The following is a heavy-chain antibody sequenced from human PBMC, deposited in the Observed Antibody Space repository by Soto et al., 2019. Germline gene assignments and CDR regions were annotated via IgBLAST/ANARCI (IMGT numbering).Heavy chain of an antibody. CDR1: GYTFTSYD. CDR2: MNPNSGNT. Sequence: ASVKVSCKASGYTFTSYDINWVRQATGQGLEWMGWMNPNSGNTGYAQKFQGRVTMTRNTSISAAYMELSSLRSEDTAVYYCARASTGGWLDYYYYGMDVWGQGTTVTVSS. J-gene: IGHJ6*02. D-gene: IGHD6-19*01. CDR3: ARASTGGWLDYYYYGMDV. V-gene: IGHV1-8*01.